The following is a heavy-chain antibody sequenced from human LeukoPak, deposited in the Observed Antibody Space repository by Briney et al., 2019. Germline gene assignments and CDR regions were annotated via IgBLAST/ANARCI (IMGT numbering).Heavy chain of an antibody. CDR3: AKNVNDFWSNYHV. CDR1: GFTFSTYA. CDR2: ISGNGDDT. J-gene: IGHJ6*04. V-gene: IGHV3-23*01. Sequence: GGSLRLSCAASGFTFSTYAMSWVRQAPGKGLEYVSSISGNGDDTYYADSMKGRFVISRDNSKNTLYLQINSLRAEDTAVYYCAKNVNDFWSNYHVWGKGTTVTVSS. D-gene: IGHD3-3*01.